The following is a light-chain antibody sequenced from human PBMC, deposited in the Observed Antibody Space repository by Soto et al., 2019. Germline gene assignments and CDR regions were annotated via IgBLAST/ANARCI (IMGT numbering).Light chain of an antibody. CDR2: AAS. CDR3: QQYYSYPPIT. Sequence: AIPMAPSPSSLSASTGNRVPIPCRASQGISSYLAWYQQKPGKAPKLLIYAASTLQSGVPSRFSGSGSGTDFTLTISCLQSEDFATYYCQQYYSYPPITFGQGTRLEIK. CDR1: QGISSY. V-gene: IGKV1-8*01. J-gene: IGKJ5*01.